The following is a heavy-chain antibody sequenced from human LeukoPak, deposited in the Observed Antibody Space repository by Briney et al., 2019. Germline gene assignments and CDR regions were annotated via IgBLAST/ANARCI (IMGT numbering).Heavy chain of an antibody. CDR2: ISSSSSYI. J-gene: IGHJ5*02. Sequence: GGSLRLSCAASGFTFSSYSKNWVRQAPGKGLEWVSSISSSSSYIYYADSVKGRFTISRDNAKNSLYLQMNSLRAEDTAVYYCARDFSTHIVVDFDPWGQGTLVTVSS. CDR3: ARDFSTHIVVDFDP. D-gene: IGHD2-15*01. V-gene: IGHV3-21*01. CDR1: GFTFSSYS.